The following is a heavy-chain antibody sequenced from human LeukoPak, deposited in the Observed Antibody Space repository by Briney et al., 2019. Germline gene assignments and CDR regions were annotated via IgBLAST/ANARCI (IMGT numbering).Heavy chain of an antibody. V-gene: IGHV1-24*01. J-gene: IGHJ3*02. Sequence: ASVTVSCKVSGYTLTELSMHWVRQAPGKGLEWMGGFDPEDGETIYAQKFQGRVTMTEDTSTDTAYMELSSLRSEDTAVYYCATADTAMVTNAFDIWGQGTMVTVSS. D-gene: IGHD5-18*01. CDR3: ATADTAMVTNAFDI. CDR2: FDPEDGET. CDR1: GYTLTELS.